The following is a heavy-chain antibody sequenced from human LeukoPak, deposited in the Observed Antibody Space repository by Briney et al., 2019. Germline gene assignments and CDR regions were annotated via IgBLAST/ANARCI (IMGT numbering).Heavy chain of an antibody. D-gene: IGHD3-10*01. Sequence: GGSLRHSCAASGYTFSSYGMHWVRQAPGKGLEWVAVISYDGSNKYYADSVKGRFTISRDNSKNTLYLQMNSLRAEDTAVYYCAKDRSDYFDYWGQGTLVTVSS. CDR3: AKDRSDYFDY. J-gene: IGHJ4*02. V-gene: IGHV3-30*18. CDR1: GYTFSSYG. CDR2: ISYDGSNK.